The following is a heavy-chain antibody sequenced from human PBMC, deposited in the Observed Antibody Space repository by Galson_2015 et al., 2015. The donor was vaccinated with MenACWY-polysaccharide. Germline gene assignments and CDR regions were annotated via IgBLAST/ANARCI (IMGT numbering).Heavy chain of an antibody. CDR1: GYTFTSHG. J-gene: IGHJ4*02. D-gene: IGHD6-13*01. CDR3: ARDGTSNCYGADY. V-gene: IGHV1-18*01. Sequence: SVKVSCKASGYTFTSHGISWVRQAPGQGLEWMGWISAYNGNTNYAQNLQGRVTMTTDTSTSTAYMEVTSLRSDDTAVYYCARDGTSNCYGADYWGQGTLVTVSS. CDR2: ISAYNGNT.